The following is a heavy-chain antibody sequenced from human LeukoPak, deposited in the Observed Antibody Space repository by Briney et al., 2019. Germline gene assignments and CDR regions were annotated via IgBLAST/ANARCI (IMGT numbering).Heavy chain of an antibody. V-gene: IGHV3-13*04. CDR2: INTAADT. CDR3: ARQPTYYYDSSGYYP. D-gene: IGHD3-22*01. CDR1: GFAFSNYD. Sequence: GGSLRLSCAASGFAFSNYDMLWVRQATGKGLEWVSAINTAADTYYPDSVKGRFTISRENAKSSLYLQMNSLRVGDTAVYYCARQPTYYYDSSGYYPWGQGTLVTVSS. J-gene: IGHJ5*02.